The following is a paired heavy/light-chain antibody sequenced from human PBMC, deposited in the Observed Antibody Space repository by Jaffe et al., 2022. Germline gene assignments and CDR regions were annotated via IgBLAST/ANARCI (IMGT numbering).Heavy chain of an antibody. Sequence: QITLQESGPTLVKPTQTLTLTCTFSGFSLATGGMGVGWVRQPPGKALEWLAFISSNDDLRYSPSLKSRLTITKDTSKNQVVLTMTNMDPVDTATYYCAHRIPPGPSFDYWGQGALVTVSS. D-gene: IGHD2-21*01. V-gene: IGHV2-5*01. J-gene: IGHJ4*02. CDR3: AHRIPPGPSFDY. CDR2: ISSNDDL. CDR1: GFSLATGGMG.
Light chain of an antibody. V-gene: IGLV2-8*01. CDR3: SSHGGSNNWKV. CDR2: EVT. CDR1: SSDVGAFNF. J-gene: IGLJ3*02. Sequence: QSALTQPPSASGSPGQSVTISCTGTSSDVGAFNFVSWYQQRPGEAPKLMIYEVTKRPSGVPNRFSGSKSGNTASLTVSGLQAEDEADYYCSSHGGSNNWKVFGGGTKLTVL.